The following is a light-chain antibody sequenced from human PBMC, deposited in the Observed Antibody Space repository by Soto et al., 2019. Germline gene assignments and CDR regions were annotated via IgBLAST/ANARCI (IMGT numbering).Light chain of an antibody. Sequence: EIVLTQSPGTLSLFPGEGATLSCRASQSLSSGYLAWYQQKPGQAPRLLIYGVSSRATGMPDRFSGSGSGTDFTLTISRLEPEDFAVYYCQQYSSSLVYTFGQGTKLEIK. CDR2: GVS. CDR3: QQYSSSLVYT. CDR1: QSLSSGY. V-gene: IGKV3-20*01. J-gene: IGKJ2*01.